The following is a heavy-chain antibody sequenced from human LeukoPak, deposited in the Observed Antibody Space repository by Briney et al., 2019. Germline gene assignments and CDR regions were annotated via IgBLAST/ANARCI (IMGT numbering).Heavy chain of an antibody. D-gene: IGHD1-7*01. CDR1: GGSISSYY. CDR2: TYYSGST. J-gene: IGHJ5*02. Sequence: SSETLSLTCTVSGGSISSYYWSWIRQPPGKGLEWIGYTYYSGSTNYNPSLKSRVTISVDTSKNQFSLKLSSVTAADTAVYYCARDKSRTTGFDPWGQGTLVTVSS. V-gene: IGHV4-59*01. CDR3: ARDKSRTTGFDP.